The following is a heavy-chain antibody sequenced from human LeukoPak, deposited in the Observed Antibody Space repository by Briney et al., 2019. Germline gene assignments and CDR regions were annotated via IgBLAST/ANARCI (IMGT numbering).Heavy chain of an antibody. D-gene: IGHD4-11*01. CDR2: ISSSSSYT. CDR3: ASGRYSNYFDY. V-gene: IGHV3-11*06. Sequence: PGGSLRLSCAASGFTFSDYYRSWIRQAPGKGLEWVSYISSSSSYTNYADSVKGRFTIPRDNAKNSLYLQMNSLRAEDTAVYYCASGRYSNYFDYWGQGTLVTVSS. J-gene: IGHJ4*02. CDR1: GFTFSDYY.